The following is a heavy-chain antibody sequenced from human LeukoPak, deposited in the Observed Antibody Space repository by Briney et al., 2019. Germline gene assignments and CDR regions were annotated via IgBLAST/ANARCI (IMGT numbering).Heavy chain of an antibody. CDR3: ARLRRYCSSTSCPGYYYYMDV. D-gene: IGHD2-2*01. Sequence: SETLSLTCTVSGGSISSSSYYWGWIRQPPGKGLEWIGSIYYSGSTYYNPSLKSRVTISVDTSKNQFSLKLSSVTAADTAVYYCARLRRYCSSTSCPGYYYYMDVWGKGTTVTVSS. CDR1: GGSISSSSYY. J-gene: IGHJ6*03. CDR2: IYYSGST. V-gene: IGHV4-39*01.